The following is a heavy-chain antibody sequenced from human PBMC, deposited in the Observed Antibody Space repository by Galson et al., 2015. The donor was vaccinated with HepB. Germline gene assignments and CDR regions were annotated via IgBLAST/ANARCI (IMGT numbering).Heavy chain of an antibody. CDR1: GVTFSSYA. Sequence: SVKVSCKASGVTFSSYAISWVRQAPGQGLEWMGGIIPILGVANYAQKFQGRVTITADESTSTAYMELSSLRSEDTAVYYCASPRTYNWNDAADFDYWGQGTLVTVSS. CDR2: IIPILGVA. J-gene: IGHJ4*02. V-gene: IGHV1-69*10. CDR3: ASPRTYNWNDAADFDY. D-gene: IGHD1-1*01.